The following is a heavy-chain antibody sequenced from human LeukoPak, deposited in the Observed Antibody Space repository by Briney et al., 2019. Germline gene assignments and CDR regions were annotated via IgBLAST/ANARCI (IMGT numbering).Heavy chain of an antibody. Sequence: GGSLRLSCAASGFTFSSYSMNWVRQAPGKGLEWVSSISSSSSYIYYADSVKGRFTISRDNAKNSLYLQTNSLRAEDTAVYYCARDKRLTEPNAFDIWGQGTMVTVSS. V-gene: IGHV3-21*01. CDR1: GFTFSSYS. CDR2: ISSSSSYI. J-gene: IGHJ3*02. D-gene: IGHD1-14*01. CDR3: ARDKRLTEPNAFDI.